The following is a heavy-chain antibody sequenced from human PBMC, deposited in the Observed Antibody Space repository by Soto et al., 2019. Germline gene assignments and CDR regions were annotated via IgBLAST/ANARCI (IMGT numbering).Heavy chain of an antibody. J-gene: IGHJ4*02. CDR1: GDSISSYS. D-gene: IGHD2-2*03. CDR3: AREGNLGRWIQPLDS. V-gene: IGHV4-59*01. Sequence: QVQLQVSGPGLVKPSETLSLTCTVSGDSISSYSWSWIRQPPGKGLEWIGNIHYNGNTKYSPSLKSRVTXSLEASXXHFSLKLISVTTADTAVYFCAREGNLGRWIQPLDSWGQGTLVTVSS. CDR2: IHYNGNT.